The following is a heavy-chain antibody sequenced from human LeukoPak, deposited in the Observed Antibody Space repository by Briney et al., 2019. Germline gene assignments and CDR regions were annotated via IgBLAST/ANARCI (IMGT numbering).Heavy chain of an antibody. CDR1: GFTFDDYA. V-gene: IGHV3-9*01. CDR2: IIWNSGSI. Sequence: GGSLRLSCAASGFTFDDYAMHWVRQAPGKGLEWVSSIIWNSGSIGYADSVKGRFTISRDNAKNSLYLQMNSLRAEDTALYCCAKDISVGATPYYFDYWGQGTLVTVSS. D-gene: IGHD1-26*01. CDR3: AKDISVGATPYYFDY. J-gene: IGHJ4*02.